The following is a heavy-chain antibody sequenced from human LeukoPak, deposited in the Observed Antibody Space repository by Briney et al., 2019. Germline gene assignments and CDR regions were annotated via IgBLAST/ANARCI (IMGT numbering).Heavy chain of an antibody. J-gene: IGHJ6*02. CDR3: ARVVPACSGGSCYHSDYYYYGMDV. Sequence: RASVKVSCKASGYTFTSYAMNWVRQAPGQGLEWMGWINTNTGNPTYAQGFTGRFVFSLDTSVSTAYLQISSLKAEDTAVYYCARVVPACSGGSCYHSDYYYYGMDVWGQGTTVTVSS. V-gene: IGHV7-4-1*02. D-gene: IGHD2-15*01. CDR2: INTNTGNP. CDR1: GYTFTSYA.